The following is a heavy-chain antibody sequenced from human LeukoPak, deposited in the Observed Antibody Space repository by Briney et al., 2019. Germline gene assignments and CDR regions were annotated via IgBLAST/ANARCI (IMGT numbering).Heavy chain of an antibody. Sequence: SETLSLTCTVSGGSISTYYWSWIRQPAGKGLEWIGRIYTSGSTNYNPSLKSRVTMSVDTSKNQFSLKLSSVTAADTAVYYCARESDYYDSSGSFYYYYYMDVWGKGTTVTISS. D-gene: IGHD3-22*01. CDR1: GGSISTYY. CDR3: ARESDYYDSSGSFYYYYYMDV. V-gene: IGHV4-4*07. CDR2: IYTSGST. J-gene: IGHJ6*03.